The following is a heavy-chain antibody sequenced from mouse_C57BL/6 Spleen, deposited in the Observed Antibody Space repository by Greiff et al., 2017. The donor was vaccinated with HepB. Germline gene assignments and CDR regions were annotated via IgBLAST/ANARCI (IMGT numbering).Heavy chain of an antibody. CDR2: IDPSDSET. CDR1: GYTFTSYW. J-gene: IGHJ1*03. Sequence: VQLQQPGAELVRPGSSVKLSCKASGYTFTSYWMHWVKQRPIQGLEWIGNIDPSDSETHYNQKFKDKATLTVDKSSSTAYMQLSSLTSEDSAVYYCARGGSKYVWYFDVWGTGTTVTVSS. CDR3: ARGGSKYVWYFDV. D-gene: IGHD2-5*01. V-gene: IGHV1-52*01.